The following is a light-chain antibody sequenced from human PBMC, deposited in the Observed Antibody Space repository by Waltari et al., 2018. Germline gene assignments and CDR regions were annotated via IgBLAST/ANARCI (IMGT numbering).Light chain of an antibody. J-gene: IGKJ1*01. Sequence: DIQMTQSPSSLSASVGDRVTITCRASQTIGGYLNWYQQKPGKAPDLLIYAVSRFQSGVPSRLGGSRSGTDYTLTISSLQPEDFATYYCQQRFATPRTFGQGTKVEIK. CDR1: QTIGGY. CDR3: QQRFATPRT. CDR2: AVS. V-gene: IGKV1-39*01.